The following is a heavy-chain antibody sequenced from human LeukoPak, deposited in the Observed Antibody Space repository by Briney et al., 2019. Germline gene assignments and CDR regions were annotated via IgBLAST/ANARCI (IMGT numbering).Heavy chain of an antibody. CDR1: GDSVSTSAYY. Sequence: PSETLSLTWAVSGDSVSTSAYYWDWSRLPPGKGLEWVSAISGSGGSTYYADSVKGRFTNSRDNSKNTLYLQMNSLRAEDTAVYYCAKDLADGEYFDYWGQGTLVTVSS. CDR3: AKDLADGEYFDY. J-gene: IGHJ4*02. V-gene: IGHV3-23*01. D-gene: IGHD4-17*01. CDR2: ISGSGGST.